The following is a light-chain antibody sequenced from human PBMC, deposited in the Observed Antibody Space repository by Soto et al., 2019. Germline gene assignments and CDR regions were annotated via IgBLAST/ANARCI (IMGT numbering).Light chain of an antibody. V-gene: IGLV1-44*01. Sequence: QSVLTQPPSASGTPGQRVTISCSGSSSNIGHNSVNWYQQLPGTAPKLLIYTNDQRPSGVPARFSGSKSGTSASLAISGLQSEDEADYYCAAWQDTLNVGVFGGGTKLTVL. CDR2: TND. CDR3: AAWQDTLNVGV. J-gene: IGLJ3*02. CDR1: SSNIGHNS.